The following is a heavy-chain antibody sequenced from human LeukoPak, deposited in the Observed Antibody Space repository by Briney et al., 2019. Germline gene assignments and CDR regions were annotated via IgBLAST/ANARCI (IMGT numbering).Heavy chain of an antibody. D-gene: IGHD2-21*02. CDR2: IKSKTDGGTT. CDR3: TPTVGDQDFDY. J-gene: IGHJ4*02. Sequence: GGSLRLSCAASGFTVSSNYMSWVRQAPGKGLEWVGRIKSKTDGGTTDYAAPVKGRFTISRDDSKNTLYLQMNSLKTEDTAVYYCTPTVGDQDFDYWGQGTLVTVSS. V-gene: IGHV3-15*01. CDR1: GFTVSSNY.